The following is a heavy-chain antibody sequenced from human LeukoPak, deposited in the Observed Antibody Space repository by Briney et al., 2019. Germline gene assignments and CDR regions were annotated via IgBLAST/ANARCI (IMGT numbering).Heavy chain of an antibody. J-gene: IGHJ4*02. V-gene: IGHV4-61*01. CDR1: GGSISSSSYY. CDR3: ARDKGPGVTTSY. Sequence: SETLSLTCTVSGGSISSSSYYWSWIRQPPGKGLEWIGYIYYSGSTNYNPSLKSRVTISVDTSKNQFSLKLSSVTAADTAVYYCARDKGPGVTTSYWGQGTLVTVSS. CDR2: IYYSGST. D-gene: IGHD4-11*01.